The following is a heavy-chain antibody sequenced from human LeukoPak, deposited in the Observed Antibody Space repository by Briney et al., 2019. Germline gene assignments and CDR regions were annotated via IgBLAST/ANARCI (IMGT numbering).Heavy chain of an antibody. CDR3: ARRGNSNSSNRFDY. D-gene: IGHD4-11*01. J-gene: IGHJ4*02. CDR2: IYNSGST. V-gene: IGHV4-39*01. Sequence: PSETLSLTCTVSGGSISSSNYYWAWIRQPPGKGLEWIGSIYNSGSTYYNPSLKSRVTISVDTSKNQFSLKLSSVTAADTAVYYCARRGNSNSSNRFDYWGQGTLVTVSS. CDR1: GGSISSSNYY.